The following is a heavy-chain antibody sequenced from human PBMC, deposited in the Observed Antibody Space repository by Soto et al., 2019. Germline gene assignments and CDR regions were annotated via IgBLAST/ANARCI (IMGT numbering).Heavy chain of an antibody. CDR3: ARAYGYNGASFDY. D-gene: IGHD5-18*01. CDR1: GGSISNHY. Sequence: PSETLSLTCTVSGGSISNHYCSWFRQPPGKGLEWIGYIYHSGSTYYNPSLKSRVTISVDRSKNQFSLKLSSVTAADTAVYYCARAYGYNGASFDYWGQGTLVTVSS. J-gene: IGHJ4*02. CDR2: IYHSGST. V-gene: IGHV4-59*11.